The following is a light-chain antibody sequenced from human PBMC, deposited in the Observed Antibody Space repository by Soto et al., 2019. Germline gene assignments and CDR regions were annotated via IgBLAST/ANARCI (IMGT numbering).Light chain of an antibody. CDR3: QQYNNWRT. V-gene: IGKV3-20*01. Sequence: EIVLTQSPGTLSLSPGERATLSCRASQSVSSSYLAWYQQKPGQAPRLLIYGASSRATGIPDRFSGSGSGTDFTLTISRLEPADFAVYYCQQYNNWRTFGQGTKVDIK. J-gene: IGKJ1*01. CDR2: GAS. CDR1: QSVSSSY.